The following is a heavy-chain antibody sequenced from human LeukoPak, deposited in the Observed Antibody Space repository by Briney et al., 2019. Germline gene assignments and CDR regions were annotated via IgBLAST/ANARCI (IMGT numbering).Heavy chain of an antibody. Sequence: SVKVSCKASGGTFSSYAISWVRQAPGQGLEWMGRIIPIFGTANYAQKFQGRVTITTDESTSTAYMELSSLRSEDTAVYYCAYYSHYYASSGPPGLYLYMDVWGKGTTVTVSS. CDR2: IIPIFGTA. D-gene: IGHD3-22*01. CDR3: AYYSHYYASSGPPGLYLYMDV. CDR1: GGTFSSYA. J-gene: IGHJ6*03. V-gene: IGHV1-69*05.